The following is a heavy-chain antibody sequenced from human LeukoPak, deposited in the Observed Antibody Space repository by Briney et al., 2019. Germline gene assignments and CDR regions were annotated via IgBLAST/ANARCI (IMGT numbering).Heavy chain of an antibody. J-gene: IGHJ4*02. CDR1: GFTFSSYA. D-gene: IGHD3-22*01. Sequence: PGRSLRLSCAASGFTFSSYAMHWVRQAPGKGLEWVAVISYDGSNKYYADSVKGRFTISRDNSKNTLYLQMNSLRAEDTAIYYCTKKGGYYGTSGYQDYFDHWGQGTLVTASS. CDR3: TKKGGYYGTSGYQDYFDH. CDR2: ISYDGSNK. V-gene: IGHV3-30-3*02.